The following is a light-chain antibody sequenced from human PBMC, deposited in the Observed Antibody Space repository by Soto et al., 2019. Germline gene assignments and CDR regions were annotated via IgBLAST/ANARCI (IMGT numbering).Light chain of an antibody. CDR2: DAS. Sequence: DLQMTQSPSTLSASVGDRVTITCRASQSISNFLAWYQQKPGEAPKLLVFDASKLDNGVPSRFSGGGSATEFTIIINSLLPDDFATYYYQQHSNTFPCTFGQGTKVEIK. CDR3: QQHSNTFPCT. J-gene: IGKJ1*01. CDR1: QSISNF. V-gene: IGKV1-5*01.